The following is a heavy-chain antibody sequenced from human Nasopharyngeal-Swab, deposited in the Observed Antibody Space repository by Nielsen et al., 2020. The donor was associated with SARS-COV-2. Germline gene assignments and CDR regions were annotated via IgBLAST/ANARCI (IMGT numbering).Heavy chain of an antibody. J-gene: IGHJ4*02. CDR3: SRGGRITSFGVVIKGLYFGY. CDR1: GGSFSGYS. Sequence: SDTLSLTCAVYGGSFSGYSWSWNRKHPGKGREWSEEINHSGSTNYTPSLKSRVTISVDTSKNQFSLKLRSVTAADTAVYYCSRGGRITSFGVVIKGLYFGYWGQGTLVTVSS. D-gene: IGHD3-3*01. CDR2: INHSGST. V-gene: IGHV4-34*01.